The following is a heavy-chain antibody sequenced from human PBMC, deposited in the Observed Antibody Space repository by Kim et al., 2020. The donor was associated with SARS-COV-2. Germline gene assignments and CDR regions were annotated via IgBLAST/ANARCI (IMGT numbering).Heavy chain of an antibody. CDR1: GFTFSSYS. V-gene: IGHV3-21*01. D-gene: IGHD3-22*01. Sequence: GGSLRLSCAASGFTFSSYSMNWVRQAPGQGLEWVSSISSSSSYIYYADSVKGRFTISRDNAKNSLYRQMNSLRAEETAVYYCARGTNYYDRSGYPDYWGQGTL. J-gene: IGHJ4*02. CDR3: ARGTNYYDRSGYPDY. CDR2: ISSSSSYI.